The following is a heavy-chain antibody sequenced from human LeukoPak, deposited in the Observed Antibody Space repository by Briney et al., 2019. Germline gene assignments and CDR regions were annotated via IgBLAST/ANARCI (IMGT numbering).Heavy chain of an antibody. J-gene: IGHJ4*02. D-gene: IGHD1-26*01. V-gene: IGHV3-21*01. CDR1: GFTFSSYS. CDR2: ISSSSSYI. Sequence: PGGSLRLSCAASGFTFSSYSMNWVRQAPGKGLEWVSSISSSSSYIYYADSVKGRFTISRDNAKNSLYLQMNSLRAEDTAVYYCARDPMGATAPYYFDYWGQGTLVTVSS. CDR3: ARDPMGATAPYYFDY.